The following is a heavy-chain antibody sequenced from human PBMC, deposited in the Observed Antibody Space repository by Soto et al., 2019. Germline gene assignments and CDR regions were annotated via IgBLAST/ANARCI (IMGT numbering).Heavy chain of an antibody. J-gene: IGHJ4*02. Sequence: PSETLSLTCTVSGGSISSSGYYWGWIRQPPGKGLEWIGCIYYSGSTYYNPSLKSRVTISVDTSKNQFSLKLSSVTAAGTAVYYCARHMGWSLRDVEFDYWGQGTLVTVSS. V-gene: IGHV4-39*01. CDR1: GGSISSSGYY. CDR2: IYYSGST. D-gene: IGHD6-19*01. CDR3: ARHMGWSLRDVEFDY.